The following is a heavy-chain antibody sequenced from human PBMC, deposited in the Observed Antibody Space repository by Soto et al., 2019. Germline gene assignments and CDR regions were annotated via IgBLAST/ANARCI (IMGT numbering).Heavy chain of an antibody. Sequence: ASVKVSCKASGYTFTGYYMHWVRQAPGQGLEWMGWINPNSGGTNYAQKFQGWVTMTRETSISTAYMELSRLRSDDTAVYYCARAVAGRINWFDPWGQGTLVTVSS. CDR3: ARAVAGRINWFDP. J-gene: IGHJ5*02. D-gene: IGHD6-19*01. CDR1: GYTFTGYY. V-gene: IGHV1-2*04. CDR2: INPNSGGT.